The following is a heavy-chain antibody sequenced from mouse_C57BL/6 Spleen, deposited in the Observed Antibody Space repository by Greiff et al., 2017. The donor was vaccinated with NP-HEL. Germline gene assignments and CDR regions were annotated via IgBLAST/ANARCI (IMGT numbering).Heavy chain of an antibody. CDR3: AIYYEYAMDY. CDR1: GFTFSSYA. D-gene: IGHD2-4*01. Sequence: DVKLVESGGGLVKPGGSLKLSCAASGFTFSSYAMSWVRQTPEKRLEWVATISDGGSYTYYPDNVKGRFTISRDNAKNNLYLQMSHLKSEDTAMYYCAIYYEYAMDYWGQGTSVTVSS. J-gene: IGHJ4*01. V-gene: IGHV5-4*03. CDR2: ISDGGSYT.